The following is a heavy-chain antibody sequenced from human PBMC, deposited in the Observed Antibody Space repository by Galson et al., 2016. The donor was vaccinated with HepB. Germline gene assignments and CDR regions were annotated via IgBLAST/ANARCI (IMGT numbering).Heavy chain of an antibody. V-gene: IGHV3-30*18. CDR1: GFTFRNHG. J-gene: IGHJ4*02. D-gene: IGHD4/OR15-4a*01. CDR2: ISYDGSRK. CDR3: AKVVSSQDYGGVLDY. Sequence: SLRLSCAASGFTFRNHGMHWVRQTPGKGLEWLAVISYDGSRKFYLDSVKGRFTISRDNSKNTLYLQMNSLRNEDTGLYFCAKVVSSQDYGGVLDYWGQGAPVTVAS.